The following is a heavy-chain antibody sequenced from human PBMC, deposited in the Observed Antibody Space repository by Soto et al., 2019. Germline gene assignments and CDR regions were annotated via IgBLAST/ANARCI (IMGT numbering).Heavy chain of an antibody. D-gene: IGHD3-10*01. CDR2: ISGSDGST. J-gene: IGHJ5*02. Sequence: EVQLLESGGGLIQPGGSLRLSCAASGFTFSSYAMSWVRQAPGKGLEWVSAISGSDGSTYYADSVKGRFTISRDNSKNTLYMQMNSLRAEDTAVYYCAKDRDGGGSDVWFDPWGQGTLVTVSS. CDR3: AKDRDGGGSDVWFDP. V-gene: IGHV3-23*01. CDR1: GFTFSSYA.